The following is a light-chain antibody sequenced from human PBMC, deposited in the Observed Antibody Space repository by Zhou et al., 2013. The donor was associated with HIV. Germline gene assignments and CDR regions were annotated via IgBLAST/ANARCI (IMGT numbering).Light chain of an antibody. CDR2: AAS. Sequence: DIQMTQSPSSLSASVGDRVTITCRASQSIDMFLAWYQQKPGKAPKLLIYAASTLQSGVPSRFSGSGSGTDFTLTISCLQSEDFATYYCQQYYSYPRTFGQGTKVEIK. V-gene: IGKV1-5*01. CDR1: QSIDMF. J-gene: IGKJ1*01. CDR3: QQYYSYPRT.